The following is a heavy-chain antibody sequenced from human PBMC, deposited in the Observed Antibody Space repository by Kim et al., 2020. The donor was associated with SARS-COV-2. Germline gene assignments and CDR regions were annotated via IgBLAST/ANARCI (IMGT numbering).Heavy chain of an antibody. V-gene: IGHV1-3*01. Sequence: ASVKVSCKASGYTFSDYGLHWVRQAPGQRLEWMGWINGGNGNTEYSQKFQGRVTTTRDTSASTAYMDLSSLTSEDTAVYYCARDRVWQWPSFDFWGQGTLVTVSS. CDR3: ARDRVWQWPSFDF. CDR2: INGGNGNT. D-gene: IGHD6-19*01. J-gene: IGHJ4*02. CDR1: GYTFSDYG.